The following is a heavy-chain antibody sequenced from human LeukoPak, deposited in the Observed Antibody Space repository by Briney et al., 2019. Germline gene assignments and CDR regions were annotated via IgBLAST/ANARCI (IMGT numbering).Heavy chain of an antibody. V-gene: IGHV3-23*01. CDR3: AKVGFSDY. J-gene: IGHJ4*02. CDR1: GFTFSSYA. Sequence: GGSLRLSCAASGFTFSSYAMKWVRLAPGKGLQWVSAISGSGGGTFYTDSVKGRFTISRDNSKNTVYLQMNSLRAEDTAVYYCAKVGFSDYWGQGTLVTVSS. CDR2: ISGSGGGT. D-gene: IGHD6-25*01.